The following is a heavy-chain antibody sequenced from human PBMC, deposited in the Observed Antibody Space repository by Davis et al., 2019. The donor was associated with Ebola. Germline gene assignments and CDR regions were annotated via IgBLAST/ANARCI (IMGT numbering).Heavy chain of an antibody. CDR3: ARGRPTHSGSYSTYYYYYGMDV. D-gene: IGHD1-26*01. J-gene: IGHJ6*02. Sequence: ASVKVSCKASGYNFRDYGFSWVRRAPGQGLEWLGWISAFNGDTSYAQKFQGRVTMTRNTSISTAYMELSSLRSEDTAVYYCARGRPTHSGSYSTYYYYYGMDVWGQGTTVTVSS. V-gene: IGHV1-18*01. CDR1: GYNFRDYG. CDR2: ISAFNGDT.